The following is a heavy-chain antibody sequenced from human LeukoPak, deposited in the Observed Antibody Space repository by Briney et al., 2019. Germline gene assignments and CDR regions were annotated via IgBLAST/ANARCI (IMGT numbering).Heavy chain of an antibody. CDR1: GGSFSGYY. CDR3: ARDTSYSSRSQSFDY. CDR2: INHSGST. D-gene: IGHD6-13*01. J-gene: IGHJ4*02. V-gene: IGHV4-34*01. Sequence: SETLSLTCAVYGGSFSGYYWSWIRQPPGKGLEWIGEINHSGSTNYNPSLKSRVTISVDTSKNQFSLKLSSVTAADTAVYYCARDTSYSSRSQSFDYWGQGTLVTVSS.